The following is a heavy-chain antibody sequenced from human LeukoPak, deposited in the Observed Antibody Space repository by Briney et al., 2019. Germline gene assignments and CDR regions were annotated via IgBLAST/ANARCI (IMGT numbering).Heavy chain of an antibody. CDR3: AKGVGSDY. D-gene: IGHD1-26*01. CDR2: ISGTGGST. Sequence: GGSLRLSGAPSGFTFSSYAMSWVRQAPGKGLEWVSTISGTGGSTYYADSVKGRFTISRDNSKNTLYLQMNSLRAEDTAVYYCAKGVGSDYWGQGTLVTVSS. CDR1: GFTFSSYA. V-gene: IGHV3-23*01. J-gene: IGHJ4*02.